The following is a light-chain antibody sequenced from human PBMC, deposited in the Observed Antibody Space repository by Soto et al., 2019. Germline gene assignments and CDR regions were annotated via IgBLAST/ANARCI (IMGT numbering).Light chain of an antibody. J-gene: IGKJ1*01. CDR1: QYINTR. Sequence: MVLTQSAATLSSFPGDRVTLSCRASQYINTRLAWYQHRPGQAPRLLIYQTSIRAAGIPARFSASGSGTDFTLTISDVQPEDFALYYCHQRQSWPRTFGQGTKVDIK. CDR3: HQRQSWPRT. CDR2: QTS. V-gene: IGKV3-11*01.